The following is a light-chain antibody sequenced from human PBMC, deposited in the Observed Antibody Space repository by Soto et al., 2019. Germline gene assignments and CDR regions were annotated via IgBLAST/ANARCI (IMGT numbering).Light chain of an antibody. CDR1: QSVSNY. CDR2: STS. CDR3: QQYGSSPIT. V-gene: IGKV1-39*01. Sequence: DIQMTQSPSSLSASVGDRVTITCRASQSVSNYLNWYRQLPGKAPALLIYSTSTLQSGVPSRFSGSGSGTDFTLTISRLEPEDFAVYYCQQYGSSPITFGQGTRLEIK. J-gene: IGKJ5*01.